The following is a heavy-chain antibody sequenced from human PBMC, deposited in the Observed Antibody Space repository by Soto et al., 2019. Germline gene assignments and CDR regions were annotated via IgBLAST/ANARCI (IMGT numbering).Heavy chain of an antibody. CDR2: IKPDGSQK. Sequence: GGSLRLSCAASGFTFSSYWMSWVRQVPGKGLEWVANIKPDGSQKWYVDSVKGRFTISRDNAKRSLYLQMNSLRAEDTAVYYCARDHHRYSGYDYVDYWGQGTLVTVSS. CDR3: ARDHHRYSGYDYVDY. J-gene: IGHJ4*02. V-gene: IGHV3-7*05. D-gene: IGHD5-12*01. CDR1: GFTFSSYW.